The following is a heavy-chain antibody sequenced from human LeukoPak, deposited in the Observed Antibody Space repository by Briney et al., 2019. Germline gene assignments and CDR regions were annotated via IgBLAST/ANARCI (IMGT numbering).Heavy chain of an antibody. CDR1: GYTFTGHY. Sequence: ASVKVSCKASGYTFTGHYLHWVRQAPGQGPEWMGWINPYSGGTKFAQKFQGRVTMTRDTSISAAYTELTGLTSDDTAVYYCARGWGDGYRPDYWGQGTLVTVSS. D-gene: IGHD5-24*01. CDR3: ARGWGDGYRPDY. V-gene: IGHV1-2*02. J-gene: IGHJ4*02. CDR2: INPYSGGT.